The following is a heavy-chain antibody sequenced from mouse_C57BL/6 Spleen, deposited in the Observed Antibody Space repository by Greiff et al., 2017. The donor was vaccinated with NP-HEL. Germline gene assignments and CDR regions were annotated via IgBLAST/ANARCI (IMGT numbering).Heavy chain of an antibody. Sequence: VQLKQPGAELVKPGASVKLSCKASGYTFTSYWMHWVKQRPGQGLEWIGMIHPNSGSTNYNEKFKSKATLTVDKSSSTAYMQLSSLTSEDSAVYYCARWDYGSSQYYFDYWGQGTTLTVSS. CDR2: IHPNSGST. V-gene: IGHV1-64*01. CDR1: GYTFTSYW. J-gene: IGHJ2*01. CDR3: ARWDYGSSQYYFDY. D-gene: IGHD1-1*01.